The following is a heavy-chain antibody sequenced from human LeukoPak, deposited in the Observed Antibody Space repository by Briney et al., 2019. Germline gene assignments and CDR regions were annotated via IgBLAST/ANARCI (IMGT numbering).Heavy chain of an antibody. CDR3: ANALSEIDAFDI. CDR2: IRYDGSNK. J-gene: IGHJ3*02. D-gene: IGHD3-16*01. Sequence: GGSLRLSCAASGFTFSSYGMHWVRQAPGKGLEWVAFIRYDGSNKYYADSVKGRFTISRDNSKNTLYLQMSSLRAEDTAVYYCANALSEIDAFDIWGQGTMVTVSS. CDR1: GFTFSSYG. V-gene: IGHV3-30*02.